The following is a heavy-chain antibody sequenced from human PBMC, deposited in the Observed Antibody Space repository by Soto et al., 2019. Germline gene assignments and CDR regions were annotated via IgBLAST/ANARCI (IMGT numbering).Heavy chain of an antibody. J-gene: IGHJ4*02. Sequence: TLCLTCTVSGGSLSSGSFYWSWMREQPGRGLDWSSYIYYTGNTYDNPSLKSRLAISVDASKNQFALKLTSGTAADTAVYYCARDPTSDHYHDHWGQGALVTVSS. CDR3: ARDPTSDHYHDH. D-gene: IGHD3-3*01. CDR1: GGSLSSGSFY. CDR2: IYYTGNT. V-gene: IGHV4-31*03.